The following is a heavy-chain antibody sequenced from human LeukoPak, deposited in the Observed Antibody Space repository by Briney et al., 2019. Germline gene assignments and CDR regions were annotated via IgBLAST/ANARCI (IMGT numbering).Heavy chain of an antibody. Sequence: SETLSLTCTVSGGSISSGSYHWSWIRQPAGKGLEWIGRIYTSGSTNYNPSLKSRVTISVDTSKNQFSLKLSSVTAADTAVYYCARFYDFWRVFDYWGQGTLVTVSS. D-gene: IGHD3-3*01. J-gene: IGHJ4*02. CDR3: ARFYDFWRVFDY. CDR1: GGSISSGSYH. V-gene: IGHV4-61*02. CDR2: IYTSGST.